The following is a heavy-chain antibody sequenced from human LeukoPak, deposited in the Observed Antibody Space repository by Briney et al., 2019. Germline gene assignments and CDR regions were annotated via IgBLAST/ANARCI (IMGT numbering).Heavy chain of an antibody. CDR3: ARATDYSNYSIYYYYYMDV. CDR1: GYSISSGYY. CDR2: IYHSGIT. Sequence: SETLSLTCVVSGYSISSGYYWGWIRQPPGKGLGWIGSIYHSGITYYNPSLMSRVTISVDTSKNQFSLKLSSVTAADTAVYYCARATDYSNYSIYYYYYMDVWGKGTTVTVSS. D-gene: IGHD4-11*01. V-gene: IGHV4-38-2*01. J-gene: IGHJ6*03.